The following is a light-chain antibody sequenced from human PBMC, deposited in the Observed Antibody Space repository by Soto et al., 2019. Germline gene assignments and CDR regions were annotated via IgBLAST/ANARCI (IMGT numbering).Light chain of an antibody. J-gene: IGKJ1*01. CDR3: QQYGSSPQT. CDR1: QSVSSY. V-gene: IGKV3-20*01. Sequence: EIVLTQSPATLSLSPGERATLSCRASQSVSSYLAWYQQKPGQAPRLLIYDASNRATGIPDRFGGSGSGTDFTLTISRLEPEDFAVYYCQQYGSSPQTFGQGTKVDIK. CDR2: DAS.